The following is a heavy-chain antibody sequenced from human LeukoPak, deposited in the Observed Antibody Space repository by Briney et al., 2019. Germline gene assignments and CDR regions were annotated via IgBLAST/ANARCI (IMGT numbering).Heavy chain of an antibody. CDR1: GFTFSSYS. D-gene: IGHD6-25*01. CDR2: ISSSSSYI. J-gene: IGHJ4*02. Sequence: PGGSLRLSCAASGFTFSSYSMNWVRQAPGKGLEWVSSISSSSSYIYYADSVKGQFTISRDNAKNSLYLQMNSLRVEDTAVYYCARDAAKGFDLWGQGTLVTVSS. V-gene: IGHV3-21*01. CDR3: ARDAAKGFDL.